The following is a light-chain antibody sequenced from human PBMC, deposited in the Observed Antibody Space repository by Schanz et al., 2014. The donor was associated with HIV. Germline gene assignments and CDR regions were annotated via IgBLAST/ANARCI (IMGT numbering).Light chain of an antibody. J-gene: IGLJ3*02. Sequence: QSALTQPASVSGSPGQSITISCTGSSSDVGGYNYVSWYQHHPGKAPKLIIYEVSKRPSGVSNRFSGSRSGNTASLTISGLQAEDEADYYCSSFITDSAPWAFGGGTKLTVL. CDR2: EVS. CDR1: SSDVGGYNY. V-gene: IGLV2-14*01. CDR3: SSFITDSAPWA.